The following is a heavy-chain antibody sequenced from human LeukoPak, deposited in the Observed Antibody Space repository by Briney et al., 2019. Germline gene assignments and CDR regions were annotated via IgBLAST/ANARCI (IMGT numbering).Heavy chain of an antibody. CDR1: GGSVSSGSYY. V-gene: IGHV4-61*01. J-gene: IGHJ4*02. Sequence: SETLSLTCTVSGGSVSSGSYYWSWIRQPPGKGLEWIGYIYYSGSTNYNPFLKSRVTISVDTSKNQFSLKLSSVTAADTAVYYCARDEFSYFDYWGQGTLVTVSS. CDR2: IYYSGST. CDR3: ARDEFSYFDY.